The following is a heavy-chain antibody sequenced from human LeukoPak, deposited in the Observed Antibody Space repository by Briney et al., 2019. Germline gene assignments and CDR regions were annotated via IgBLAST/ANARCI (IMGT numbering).Heavy chain of an antibody. Sequence: GGSLRLSCAASGFTFSSYAMTWVRQAPGKGLEWVSGISGSGGTTYYADSVKGRFTISRDDSTNTVYMQMNSLRAEDTAVYFCARWGGSRWHDFDYWGQGTLVTVSS. CDR3: ARWGGSRWHDFDY. V-gene: IGHV3-23*01. D-gene: IGHD6-13*01. J-gene: IGHJ4*02. CDR1: GFTFSSYA. CDR2: ISGSGGTT.